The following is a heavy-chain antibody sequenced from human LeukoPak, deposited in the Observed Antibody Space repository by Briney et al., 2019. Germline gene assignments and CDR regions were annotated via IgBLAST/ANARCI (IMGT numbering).Heavy chain of an antibody. D-gene: IGHD6-13*01. CDR3: ARARSAAGNFDY. V-gene: IGHV4-31*03. Sequence: SETLSLTCTVSGGSISSGGYCWSWIRQHPGKDLEWIGYIYYSGSTYYNPSLKSRVTISADTSKNQFSLKLSSVTAADTAVYYCARARSAAGNFDYWGQGTLVTVSS. CDR1: GGSISSGGYC. J-gene: IGHJ4*02. CDR2: IYYSGST.